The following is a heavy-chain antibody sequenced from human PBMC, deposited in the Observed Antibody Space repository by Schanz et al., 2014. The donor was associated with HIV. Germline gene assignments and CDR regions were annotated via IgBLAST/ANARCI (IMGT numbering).Heavy chain of an antibody. D-gene: IGHD3-3*01. Sequence: QVQLVQSGAEVKKPGSSVKVSCKTLGGTFRTYAVSWVRQAPGQGLEWMGGIVPIFGTTNYAQRFQGRVSITADESTSAAYLELSSLRSEDTAVYYCARGRQDYDFWSGAHYYYAMDVWGQGTTVTVSS. CDR1: GGTFRTYA. CDR3: ARGRQDYDFWSGAHYYYAMDV. V-gene: IGHV1-69*01. J-gene: IGHJ6*02. CDR2: IVPIFGTT.